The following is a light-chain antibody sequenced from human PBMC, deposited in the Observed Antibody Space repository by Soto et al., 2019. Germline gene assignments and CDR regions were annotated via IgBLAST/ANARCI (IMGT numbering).Light chain of an antibody. CDR2: GTS. Sequence: EIVLTQSPGTLSLSPGERATLSCRASQSVSSSYLAWYQQKPGQAPRLLIYGTSSMATAIPDRFSGSGSGTDFTLTISRLEPEGFAVYYCQQYGSSSWTFGQGTKVEIK. V-gene: IGKV3-20*01. CDR3: QQYGSSSWT. CDR1: QSVSSSY. J-gene: IGKJ1*01.